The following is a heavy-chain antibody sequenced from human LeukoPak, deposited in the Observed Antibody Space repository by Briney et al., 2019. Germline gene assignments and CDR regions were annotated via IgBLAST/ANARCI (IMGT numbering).Heavy chain of an antibody. CDR2: IYYSGST. V-gene: IGHV4-39*07. D-gene: IGHD1-26*01. CDR3: ARVVKELGGYFDY. J-gene: IGHJ4*02. Sequence: PSETLSLTCTVSGGSISSSSYYWGWIRQPPGKGLEWIGSIYYSGSTYYNPSLKSRVTISVDTSKNQFSLKLSSVTAADTAVYYCARVVKELGGYFDYWGQGTLVTVSS. CDR1: GGSISSSSYY.